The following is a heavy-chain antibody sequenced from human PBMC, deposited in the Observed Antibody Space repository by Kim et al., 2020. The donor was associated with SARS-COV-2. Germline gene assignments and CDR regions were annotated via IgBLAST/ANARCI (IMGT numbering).Heavy chain of an antibody. V-gene: IGHV4-34*01. J-gene: IGHJ3*01. D-gene: IGHD1-1*01. CDR1: GGPFSGYY. Sequence: SETLSLTCAVYGGPFSGYYWTWIRQAPGKGLEWLGEINESGSTDYNPSLKSRVTIFVDTSNNQISLTMRSVTAADTALYYCARVYGRKAGSHVFDFWGQGTMVTVSS. CDR3: ARVYGRKAGSHVFDF. CDR2: INESGST.